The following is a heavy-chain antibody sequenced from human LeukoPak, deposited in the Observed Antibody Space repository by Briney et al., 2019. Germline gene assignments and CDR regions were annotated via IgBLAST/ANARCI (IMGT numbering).Heavy chain of an antibody. CDR3: AGDVTLGDYSNYDVHYYYYGMDV. D-gene: IGHD4-11*01. Sequence: PSQTLSLTCTVSGGSISSGDYYWSWIRQPPGKGLEWIGYIYYSGSTYYNPSLKSRVTISVDTSKNQFSLKLSSVTAADTAVYYCAGDVTLGDYSNYDVHYYYYGMDVWGQGTTVTVSS. J-gene: IGHJ6*02. CDR2: IYYSGST. CDR1: GGSISSGDYY. V-gene: IGHV4-30-4*01.